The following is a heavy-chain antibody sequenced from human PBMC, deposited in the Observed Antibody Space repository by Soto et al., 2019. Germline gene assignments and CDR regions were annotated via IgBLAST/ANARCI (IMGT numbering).Heavy chain of an antibody. CDR2: IYSGSAT. V-gene: IGHV3-66*01. D-gene: IGHD1-1*01. CDR3: ARDGTDNWV. J-gene: IGHJ4*02. CDR1: GFTVSNNY. Sequence: EVQLVESGGGLVQPGGSLRLSCAASGFTVSNNYMRWVRQAPGKGLEWVSLIYSGSATYYADSVKGRFTISRDNSKNTLYLQMNSMRAEGTAVYYCARDGTDNWVGGQGILVTVSS.